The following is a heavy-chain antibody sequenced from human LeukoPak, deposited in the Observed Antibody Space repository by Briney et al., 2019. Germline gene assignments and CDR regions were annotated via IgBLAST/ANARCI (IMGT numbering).Heavy chain of an antibody. CDR1: GGSFSDYF. CDR2: IDDGGNT. CDR3: ARFSRITWGDWGDAFDI. Sequence: SETLSLTCSVYGGSFSDYFWSWIRQSPGKGPEWIGEIDDGGNTNYNPSLMSRVIVSMEKSKKQFSLVMRSVAAADTAAYYCARFSRITWGDWGDAFDIWGQGTTVIVSS. D-gene: IGHD2-21*02. V-gene: IGHV4-34*01. J-gene: IGHJ3*02.